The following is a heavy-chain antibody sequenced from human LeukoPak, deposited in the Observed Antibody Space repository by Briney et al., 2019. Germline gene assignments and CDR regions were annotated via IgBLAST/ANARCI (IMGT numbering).Heavy chain of an antibody. Sequence: PGGSLRLSCAVSGFTFSNAWMSWVRQAPGKGLEWVGRIKSKTDGGTTDYAAPVEGRFTISRDDSKNTLYLQMNSLKTEDTAVYYCTTDEYYDFWSGYYSNWFDPWGQGTLVTVSS. D-gene: IGHD3-3*01. CDR1: GFTFSNAW. V-gene: IGHV3-15*01. J-gene: IGHJ5*02. CDR2: IKSKTDGGTT. CDR3: TTDEYYDFWSGYYSNWFDP.